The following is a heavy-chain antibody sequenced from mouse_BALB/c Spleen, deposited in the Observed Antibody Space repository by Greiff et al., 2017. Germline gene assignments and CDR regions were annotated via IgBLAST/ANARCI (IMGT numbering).Heavy chain of an antibody. CDR2: ISSGSSTI. V-gene: IGHV5-17*02. J-gene: IGHJ2*01. D-gene: IGHD4-1*01. CDR3: ARSRANWDFDY. CDR1: GFTFSSFG. Sequence: EVQLVESGGGLVQPGGSRKLSCAASGFTFSSFGMHWVRQAPEKGLEWVAYISSGSSTIYYADTVKGRFTISRDNPKNTLFLQMTSLRSEDTAMYYCARSRANWDFDYWGQGTTLTVSS.